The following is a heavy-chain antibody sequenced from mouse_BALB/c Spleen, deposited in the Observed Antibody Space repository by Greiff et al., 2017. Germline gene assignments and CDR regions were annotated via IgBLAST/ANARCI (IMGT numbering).Heavy chain of an antibody. J-gene: IGHJ4*01. CDR3: ARNYGSSLYAMDY. CDR2: ISNGGGST. D-gene: IGHD1-1*01. V-gene: IGHV5-12-2*01. CDR1: GFTFSSYT. Sequence: EVQGVESGGGLVQPGGSLKLSCAASGFTFSSYTMSWVRQTPEKRLEWVAYISNGGGSTYYPDTVKGRFTISRDNAKNTLYLQMSSLKSEDTAMYYCARNYGSSLYAMDYWGQGTSVTVSS.